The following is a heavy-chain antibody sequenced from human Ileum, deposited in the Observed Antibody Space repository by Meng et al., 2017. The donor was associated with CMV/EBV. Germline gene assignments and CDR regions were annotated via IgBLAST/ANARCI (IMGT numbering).Heavy chain of an antibody. V-gene: IGHV1-46*01. D-gene: IGHD5-12*01. J-gene: IGHJ5*02. CDR1: AYTFTNYN. CDR3: ARDASGYSNWFDP. Sequence: CNDSAYTFTNYNIHWLRQAPGHGPEWMGILNPISGHTSYAQKFQGRVTMTRDTSTSTVDMELNSLRSEDTAVYYCARDASGYSNWFDPWGQGTLVTVSS. CDR2: LNPISGHT.